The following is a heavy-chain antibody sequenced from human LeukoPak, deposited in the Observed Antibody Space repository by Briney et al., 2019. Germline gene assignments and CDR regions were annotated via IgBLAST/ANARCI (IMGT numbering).Heavy chain of an antibody. CDR1: GYTFTSYG. CDR3: ARDRRVYDFWSGYYGPDFDY. V-gene: IGHV1-18*01. J-gene: IGHJ4*02. CDR2: ISAYNGNT. D-gene: IGHD3-3*01. Sequence: ASVKVSCKASGYTFTSYGISWVRQAPGQGLEWMGWISAYNGNTNYAQKLQGRVTMTTDTSTSTAYMELRSLRSDATAVYYCARDRRVYDFWSGYYGPDFDYWGQGTLVTVSS.